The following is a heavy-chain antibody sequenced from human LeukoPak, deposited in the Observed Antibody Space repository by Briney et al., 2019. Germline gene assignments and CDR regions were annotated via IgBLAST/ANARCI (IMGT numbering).Heavy chain of an antibody. V-gene: IGHV3-33*01. CDR1: GFTFSSYG. J-gene: IGHJ4*02. CDR3: ARDRWDGYDGLLDY. CDR2: IWYDGSNK. Sequence: GGALRLSCAASGFTFSSYGMHWVRQAPGKGLEWVAVIWYDGSNKHYADSVKGRFTISRDNSKNTLYMQMNSLRAEDTAVYYCARDRWDGYDGLLDYWGQGTLVTVSS. D-gene: IGHD5-12*01.